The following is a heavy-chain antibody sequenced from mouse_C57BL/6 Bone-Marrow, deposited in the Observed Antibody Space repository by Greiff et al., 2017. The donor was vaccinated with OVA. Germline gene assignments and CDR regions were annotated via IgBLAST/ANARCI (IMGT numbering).Heavy chain of an antibody. Sequence: EVQLQQSGPELVKPGASVKISCKASGYTFTDYYMNWVKQSHGQSLEWIGDINPNTGGTSYNQKFKGKATLTVDKSSSTAYPELRSLTSEDSAVYYCARRTWFAYWGQGTLVTVSA. V-gene: IGHV1-26*01. CDR2: INPNTGGT. CDR3: ARRTWFAY. CDR1: GYTFTDYY. J-gene: IGHJ3*01.